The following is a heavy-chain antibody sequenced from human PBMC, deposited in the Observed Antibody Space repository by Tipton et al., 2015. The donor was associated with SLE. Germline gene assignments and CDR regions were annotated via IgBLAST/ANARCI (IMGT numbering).Heavy chain of an antibody. CDR1: GFTFTSYW. V-gene: IGHV5-51*03. CDR2: IYPGDSDT. J-gene: IGHJ3*02. Sequence: QLGQSGAEVKKPGESLKISCKGSGFTFTSYWIGWVRQLPGKGLEWMGIIYPGDSDTRYSLSFQGQVTISADKSITTAYLQWSSLKASDTAMYYCAKGKSGSHRDVFNIWGQGTMVTVSS. CDR3: AKGKSGSHRDVFNI. D-gene: IGHD3-10*01.